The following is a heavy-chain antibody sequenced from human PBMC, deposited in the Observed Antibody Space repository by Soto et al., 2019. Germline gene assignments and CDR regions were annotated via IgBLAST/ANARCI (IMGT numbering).Heavy chain of an antibody. CDR3: ARSSTSANYFDY. D-gene: IGHD2-2*01. CDR1: GGANSSSAYY. V-gene: IGHV4-39*07. CDR2: IYYSGRT. J-gene: IGHJ4*02. Sequence: SETLSLTCTVSGGANSSSAYYWGWIRQTPGKGLEWIGSIYYSGRTYYNPSLKSRVTISVDTSKNQFSLKLSSVTAADTAVYYCARSSTSANYFDYWGQGTQVTVSS.